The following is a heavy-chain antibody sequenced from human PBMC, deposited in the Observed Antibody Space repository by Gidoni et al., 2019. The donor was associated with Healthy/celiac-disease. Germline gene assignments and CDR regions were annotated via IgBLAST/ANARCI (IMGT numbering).Heavy chain of an antibody. Sequence: EVQLLESGGGLVQPGGSLRLSCAASGFTFSSYAMSWVRQAPGKGLEWVSAISGSGGSTYYADSVKGRFTISRDNSKNTLYLQMNSLRAEDTAVYYCAKDHSLRFLEWLADGEGLFDYWGQGTLVTVSS. D-gene: IGHD3-3*01. J-gene: IGHJ4*02. CDR2: ISGSGGST. CDR1: GFTFSSYA. CDR3: AKDHSLRFLEWLADGEGLFDY. V-gene: IGHV3-23*01.